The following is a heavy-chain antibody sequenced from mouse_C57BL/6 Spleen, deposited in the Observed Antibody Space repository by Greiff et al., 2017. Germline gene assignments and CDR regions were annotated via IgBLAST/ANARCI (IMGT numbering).Heavy chain of an antibody. CDR2: INPSNGGT. D-gene: IGHD4-1*02. CDR3: ARTRQLGLYAMDY. J-gene: IGHJ4*01. Sequence: VQLQQPGTELVKPGASVKLSCKASGYTFTSYWMHWVKQRPGQGLEWIGNINPSNGGTNYNEKFKSKATLTVDKSSSTAYMQLSSLTSEDSAVYYCARTRQLGLYAMDYWGQGTSVTVSS. CDR1: GYTFTSYW. V-gene: IGHV1-53*01.